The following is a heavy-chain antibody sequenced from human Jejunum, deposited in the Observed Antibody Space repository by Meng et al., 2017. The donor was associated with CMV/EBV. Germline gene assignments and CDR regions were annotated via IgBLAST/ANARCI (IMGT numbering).Heavy chain of an antibody. J-gene: IGHJ4*02. V-gene: IGHV3-33*06. CDR1: RFTFSTYG. CDR2: IWYDGSNK. D-gene: IGHD6-13*01. CDR3: AKGHTTSWYSFDY. Sequence: SRFTFSTYGMHWVRQAPGKGLEWVAVIWYDGSNKYYADSVKGRFTISRDNSKSTLYLQMNSLRAEDTAVYYCAKGHTTSWYSFDYWGQGTLVTVSS.